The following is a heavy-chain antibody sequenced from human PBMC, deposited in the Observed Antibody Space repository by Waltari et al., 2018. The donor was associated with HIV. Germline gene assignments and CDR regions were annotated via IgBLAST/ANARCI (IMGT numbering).Heavy chain of an antibody. CDR3: TRDGSGWSNY. CDR1: GFTFSTYW. D-gene: IGHD6-19*01. CDR2: IKQDGSEK. V-gene: IGHV3-7*01. Sequence: EVQLVESGGGLVQPGGSLRLSCAASGFTFSTYWMGWVRQAPGKGLERVANIKQDGSEKFYLDSVKGRFTISRDNAKNSIYLQMNSLTAEDTAIYYCTRDGSGWSNYWGQGTLVTVSS. J-gene: IGHJ4*02.